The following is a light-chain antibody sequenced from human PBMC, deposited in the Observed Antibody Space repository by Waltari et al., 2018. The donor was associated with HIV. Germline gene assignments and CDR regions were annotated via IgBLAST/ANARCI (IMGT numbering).Light chain of an antibody. CDR2: DVS. J-gene: IGLJ3*02. CDR1: SSSVGGYNY. CDR3: CSYAGSYTGV. V-gene: IGLV2-11*01. Sequence: QSALTQPRSVSGSPGQSVTISCTGTSSSVGGYNYVSWYQQHPGKAPKLRISDVSKGRSGVPVRLSGSKSGDTASLTISGLQAEDEADYDCCSYAGSYTGVFGGGTMLTVL.